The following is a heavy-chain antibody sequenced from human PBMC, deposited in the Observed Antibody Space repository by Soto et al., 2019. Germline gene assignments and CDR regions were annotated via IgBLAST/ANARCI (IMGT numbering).Heavy chain of an antibody. CDR3: ARGRGWLLSPSFDY. Sequence: VGSLRLSCAASGFTFSSYAMHWVRQAPGKGLEWVAVISYDGSNKYYADSVKGRFTISRDNSKNTLYLQMNSLRAEDTAVYYCARGRGWLLSPSFDYWGQGTLVTVSS. D-gene: IGHD3-9*01. CDR2: ISYDGSNK. CDR1: GFTFSSYA. J-gene: IGHJ4*02. V-gene: IGHV3-30-3*01.